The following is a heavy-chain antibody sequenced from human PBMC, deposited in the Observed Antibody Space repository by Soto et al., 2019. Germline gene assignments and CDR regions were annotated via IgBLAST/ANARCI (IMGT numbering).Heavy chain of an antibody. CDR3: AKESGYSYGHIFDY. D-gene: IGHD5-18*01. CDR1: GFTFSSYG. CDR2: ISYDGSNK. J-gene: IGHJ4*02. V-gene: IGHV3-30*18. Sequence: GGSLRLSCAASGFTFSSYGMHWVRQAPGKGLEWVAVISYDGSNKYYADSVKGRFTISRDNSKNTLYPQMNSLRAEDTAVYYCAKESGYSYGHIFDYWGQGTLVTVSS.